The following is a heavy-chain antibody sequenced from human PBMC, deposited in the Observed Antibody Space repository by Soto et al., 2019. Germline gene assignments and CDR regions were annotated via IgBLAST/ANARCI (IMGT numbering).Heavy chain of an antibody. Sequence: GGSLRLSCAASGFTFSSYSMNWVRQAPGKGLEWVSSISSSSSYIYYADSVKGRFTISRDNAKNSLYLQMNSLRAEDTAVYYCARDGGSSSARSGYYGMDVWGQGTTVTVSS. CDR3: ARDGGSSSARSGYYGMDV. CDR1: GFTFSSYS. D-gene: IGHD6-6*01. CDR2: ISSSSSYI. J-gene: IGHJ6*02. V-gene: IGHV3-21*01.